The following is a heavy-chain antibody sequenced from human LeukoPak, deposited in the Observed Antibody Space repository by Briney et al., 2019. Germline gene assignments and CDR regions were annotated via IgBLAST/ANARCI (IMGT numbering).Heavy chain of an antibody. CDR1: GGPISSYY. D-gene: IGHD3-22*01. J-gene: IGHJ4*02. V-gene: IGHV4-59*01. CDR3: ARVRPDSSGYDYFDY. Sequence: NPSETLSLTCTVSGGPISSYYWSWIRQPPGKGLEWIGYIYYSGSTNYNPSLKSRVTISVDTSKNQFSLKLSSVTAADTAVYYCARVRPDSSGYDYFDYWGQGTLVTVSS. CDR2: IYYSGST.